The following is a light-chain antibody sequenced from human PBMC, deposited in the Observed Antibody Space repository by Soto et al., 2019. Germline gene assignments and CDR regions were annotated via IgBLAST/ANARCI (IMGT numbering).Light chain of an antibody. Sequence: QSALTQPASVSGSPGQSITISCTGTSSDVGGYNYVSWYQQHPGKAPKLMIYDVSNRPAGVSNRFSGSKSGNTASLTIAGVQAEDEADYYCSAYTSSSTLEVGGGTQLTVL. CDR1: SSDVGGYNY. V-gene: IGLV2-14*01. CDR3: SAYTSSSTLE. J-gene: IGLJ7*01. CDR2: DVS.